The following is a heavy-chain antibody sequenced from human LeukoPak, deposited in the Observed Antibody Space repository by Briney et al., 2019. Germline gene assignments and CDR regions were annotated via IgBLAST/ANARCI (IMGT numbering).Heavy chain of an antibody. CDR3: ARSYSSGWYTVFDP. D-gene: IGHD6-19*01. CDR2: IYYSGST. Sequence: SETLSLTCTVSGGSISSYYWSWIRQPPGKGLEWIGYIYYSGSTNYNPSLKSRVTISVDTSKNQFSLKLSSVTAADTAVYYCARSYSSGWYTVFDPRGQGTLVTVSS. CDR1: GGSISSYY. V-gene: IGHV4-59*01. J-gene: IGHJ5*02.